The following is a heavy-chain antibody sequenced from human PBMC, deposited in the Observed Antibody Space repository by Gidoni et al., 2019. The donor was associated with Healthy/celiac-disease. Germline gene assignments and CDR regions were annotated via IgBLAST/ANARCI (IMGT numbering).Heavy chain of an antibody. Sequence: QVQLQESGPGLVKPSETLSLTCTVSGGPISSYSWSWIRQPAGKGLEWIGRIYTSGSTNYNPSLKSRLTMSVDTSKNQFSLKLSSVTAADTAVYYCARYSSSWYWYLDYWGQGTLVTVSS. CDR1: GGPISSYS. J-gene: IGHJ4*02. CDR2: IYTSGST. V-gene: IGHV4-4*07. D-gene: IGHD6-13*01. CDR3: ARYSSSWYWYLDY.